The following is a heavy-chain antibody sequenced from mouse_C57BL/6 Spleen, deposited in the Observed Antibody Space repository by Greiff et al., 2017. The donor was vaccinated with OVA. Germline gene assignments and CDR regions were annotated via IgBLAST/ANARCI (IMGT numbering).Heavy chain of an antibody. V-gene: IGHV6-3*01. J-gene: IGHJ3*01. CDR2: IRLKSDNYAT. D-gene: IGHD1-1*01. CDR1: GFTFSNYW. CDR3: TQYYYGAWFAY. Sequence: EVQLQESGGGLVQPGGSMKLSCVASGFTFSNYWMNWVRQSPEKGLEWVAQIRLKSDNYATHYAESVKGRFTISRDDSKSSVYLQMNNLRAEDTGIYYCTQYYYGAWFAYWGQGTLVTVSA.